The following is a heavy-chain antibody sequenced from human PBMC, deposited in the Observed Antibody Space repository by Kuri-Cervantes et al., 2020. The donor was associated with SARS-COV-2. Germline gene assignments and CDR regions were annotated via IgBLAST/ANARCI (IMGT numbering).Heavy chain of an antibody. J-gene: IGHJ4*02. CDR2: IIPIFGTA. Sequence: SVKVSCKASGYTFTSYGISWVRQAPGQGLEWMGGIIPIFGTANYAQKFQGRVTITTDESTSTAYMELSSLRSEDTAVYYCARSHTLYGGNSSPWDYWGQGTLVTVSS. D-gene: IGHD4-23*01. CDR1: GYTFTSYG. CDR3: ARSHTLYGGNSSPWDY. V-gene: IGHV1-69*05.